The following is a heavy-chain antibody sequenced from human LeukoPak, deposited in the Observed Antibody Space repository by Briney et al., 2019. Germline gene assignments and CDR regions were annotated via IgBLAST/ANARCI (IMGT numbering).Heavy chain of an antibody. CDR3: ASDEYSSSSTPIYYYYYYGMDV. V-gene: IGHV1-46*01. CDR1: GYTFTSYY. J-gene: IGHJ6*02. CDR2: INPSGGST. Sequence: APVKVSCKASGYTFTSYYMHWVRQAPGQGLEWMGIINPSGGSTSYAQKFQGRVTMTRDTSTSTVYMELSSLRSEDTAVYYCASDEYSSSSTPIYYYYYYGMDVWGQGTTVTVSS. D-gene: IGHD6-6*01.